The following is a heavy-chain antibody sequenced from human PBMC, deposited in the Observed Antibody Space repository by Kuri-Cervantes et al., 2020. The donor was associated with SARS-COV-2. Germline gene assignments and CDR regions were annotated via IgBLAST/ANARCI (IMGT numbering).Heavy chain of an antibody. V-gene: IGHV4-34*01. CDR1: GGSFSGYY. D-gene: IGHD5-18*01. J-gene: IGHJ6*03. CDR3: ARGSYGSLAYYYYYYTDV. Sequence: ESLKISCAVYGGSFSGYYWSWIRQPPGKGLEWTGEINHSGSTNYNPSLKSRVTISVDTSKNQFSLKLSSVTAADTAVYYCARGSYGSLAYYYYYYTDVWGKGTTVTVSS. CDR2: INHSGST.